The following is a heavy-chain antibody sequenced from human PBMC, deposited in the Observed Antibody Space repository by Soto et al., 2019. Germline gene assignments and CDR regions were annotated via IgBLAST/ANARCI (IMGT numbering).Heavy chain of an antibody. Sequence: PGGSLRLSCAASGFTFDDYAMHWVRQAPGKGLEWVSGISWNSGSIGYADSVKGRFTISRDNAKNSLYLQMNSLRAEDTALYYCAKDGGYDYESYFDYWGQGTLVTVSS. D-gene: IGHD4-17*01. V-gene: IGHV3-9*01. CDR1: GFTFDDYA. CDR2: ISWNSGSI. J-gene: IGHJ4*02. CDR3: AKDGGYDYESYFDY.